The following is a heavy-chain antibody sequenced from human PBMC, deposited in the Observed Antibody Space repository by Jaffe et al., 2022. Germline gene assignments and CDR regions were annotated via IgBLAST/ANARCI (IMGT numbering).Heavy chain of an antibody. V-gene: IGHV3-64*01. CDR1: GFTFSSYA. D-gene: IGHD6-19*01. CDR3: ARAGLTRIAVAAFDY. J-gene: IGHJ4*02. Sequence: EVQLVESGGGLVQPGGSLRLSCAASGFTFSSYAMHWVRQAPGKGLEYVSAISSNGGSTYYANSVKGRFTISRDNSKNTLYLQMGSLRAEDMAVYYCARAGLTRIAVAAFDYWGQGTLVTVSS. CDR2: ISSNGGST.